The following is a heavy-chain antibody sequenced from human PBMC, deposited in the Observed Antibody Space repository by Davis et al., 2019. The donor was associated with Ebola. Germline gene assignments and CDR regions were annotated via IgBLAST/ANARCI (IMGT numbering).Heavy chain of an antibody. CDR2: INAGNGNT. Sequence: ASVKVSCKASGGAFSSYIVSWVRQAPGQRLEWMGWINAGNGNTKYSQKFQGRVTITRDTSASTAYMELSSLRSEDTAVYYCASNYDYVWGSYRYIYYWGQGTLVTVSS. CDR3: ASNYDYVWGSYRYIYY. D-gene: IGHD3-16*02. J-gene: IGHJ4*02. V-gene: IGHV1-3*01. CDR1: GGAFSSYI.